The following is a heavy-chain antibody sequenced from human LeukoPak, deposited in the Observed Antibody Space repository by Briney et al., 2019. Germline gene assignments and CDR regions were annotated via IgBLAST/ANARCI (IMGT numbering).Heavy chain of an antibody. J-gene: IGHJ3*01. CDR1: GYTFTGYY. CDR2: IQANSGGT. CDR3: VREMHGFSAFDL. Sequence: ASVKVSCKASGYTFTGYYMHWVRQAPGQGLEWMGWIQANSGGTNYAQKFQGRVTMIRDTSISTAHMELTSLTSDDTAVYYCVREMHGFSAFDLWGPGTMVTVSS. D-gene: IGHD3-3*01. V-gene: IGHV1-2*02.